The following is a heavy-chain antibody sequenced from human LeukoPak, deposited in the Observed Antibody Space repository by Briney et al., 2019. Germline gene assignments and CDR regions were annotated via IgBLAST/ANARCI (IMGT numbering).Heavy chain of an antibody. J-gene: IGHJ1*01. CDR3: VRDHYYDSSGYTFRH. D-gene: IGHD3-22*01. V-gene: IGHV4-59*01. Sequence: SETLSLTCTVSGGSISSYYWSWIRQPPGKGLEWIGYIYYSGSTNYNPSPKSRVTISVDASKNQFSLKLRSVTVADTAVYYCVRDHYYDSSGYTFRHWGQGTLVSVSS. CDR2: IYYSGST. CDR1: GGSISSYY.